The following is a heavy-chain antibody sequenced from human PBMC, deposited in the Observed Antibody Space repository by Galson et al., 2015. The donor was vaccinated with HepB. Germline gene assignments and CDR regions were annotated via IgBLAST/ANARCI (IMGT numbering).Heavy chain of an antibody. V-gene: IGHV4-39*02. J-gene: IGHJ1*01. CDR2: IYYNENT. CDR3: ARARLIFMNSGWCSYFQS. CDR1: GGSISSSAYY. D-gene: IGHD6-19*01. Sequence: LSLTCAVSGGSISSSAYYWGWIRQPPGKGLEWIGTIYYNENTYYNPSLKSRLLISLDTSKNHFSLKLSSVTAADTAVYYCARARLIFMNSGWCSYFQSWGQGTLVTVSS.